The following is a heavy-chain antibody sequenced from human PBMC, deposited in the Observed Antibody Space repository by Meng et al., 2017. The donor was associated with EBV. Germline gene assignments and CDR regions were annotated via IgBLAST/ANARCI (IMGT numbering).Heavy chain of an antibody. D-gene: IGHD3-10*01. CDR2: INHSGST. CDR3: ARGSYGSGSYFDY. V-gene: IGHV4-34*01. CDR1: GGAFSGDY. Sequence: QVPLQQRGAGPWKPPETLSLTCAAYGGAFSGDYWSWSRQPPGKGLEWIGEINHSGSTNYNPSLKSRVTISVDTSKNQVSLKLSSVTAADTAVYYCARGSYGSGSYFDYWGQGTRVTVSS. J-gene: IGHJ4*02.